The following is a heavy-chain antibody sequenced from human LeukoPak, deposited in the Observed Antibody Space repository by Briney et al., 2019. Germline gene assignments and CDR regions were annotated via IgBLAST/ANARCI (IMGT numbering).Heavy chain of an antibody. CDR3: ARGHAITIFGVVTWYYFDY. CDR2: MNPNSGNT. J-gene: IGHJ4*02. Sequence: ASVKVSCKASGYTFTSYDINWVRQATGQGLEWMGWMNPNSGNTGYAQKFQGRVTITRNTSISTAYMELSSLRSEDTAVYYCARGHAITIFGVVTWYYFDYWGQGTLVTVSS. CDR1: GYTFTSYD. D-gene: IGHD3-3*01. V-gene: IGHV1-8*03.